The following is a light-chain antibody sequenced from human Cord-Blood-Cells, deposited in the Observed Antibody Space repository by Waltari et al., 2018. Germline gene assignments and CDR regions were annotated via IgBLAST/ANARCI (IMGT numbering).Light chain of an antibody. Sequence: SYVLTQPPSVSVAPGQTARITCGGTNIGSKSVHWYQQKPGQAPVLVVYDDSDRPSGIPERFSRSNAGNTATLTSSRVEAGDEADYYCQVWDSSSDHVVFGGGTKLTVL. J-gene: IGLJ2*01. CDR3: QVWDSSSDHVV. CDR2: DDS. CDR1: NIGSKS. V-gene: IGLV3-21*02.